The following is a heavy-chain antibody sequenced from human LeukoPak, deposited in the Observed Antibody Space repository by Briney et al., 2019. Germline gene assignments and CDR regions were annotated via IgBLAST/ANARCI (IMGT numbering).Heavy chain of an antibody. CDR2: IRYDGSNK. Sequence: PGGSLRLSCAASGFTFSSYGMHWVRQAPGKGLEWVAFIRYDGSNKYYADSVKGRFTISRDNAKNSLYLQMNSLRAEDTAVYYCARDPANYGSGRGDYWGQGTLVTVSS. D-gene: IGHD3-10*01. CDR3: ARDPANYGSGRGDY. V-gene: IGHV3-30*02. J-gene: IGHJ4*02. CDR1: GFTFSSYG.